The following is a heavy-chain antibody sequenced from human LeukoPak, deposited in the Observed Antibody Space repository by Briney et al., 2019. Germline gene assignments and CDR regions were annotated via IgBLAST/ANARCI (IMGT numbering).Heavy chain of an antibody. CDR1: GGSFSGYY. CDR3: ARGRDIVVVVAATRRRDYFDY. CDR2: INHSGST. V-gene: IGHV4-34*01. Sequence: SETLSLTCAVYGGSFSGYYWSWIRQPPGKGLEWSGEINHSGSTNYNPSLKSRVTISVDTSKNQFSLKLSSVTAADTAVYYCARGRDIVVVVAATRRRDYFDYWGQGTLVTVSS. D-gene: IGHD2-15*01. J-gene: IGHJ4*02.